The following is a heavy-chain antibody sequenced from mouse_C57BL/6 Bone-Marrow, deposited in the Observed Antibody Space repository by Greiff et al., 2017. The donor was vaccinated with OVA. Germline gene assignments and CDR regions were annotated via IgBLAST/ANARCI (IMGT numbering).Heavy chain of an antibody. CDR2: IDPANGNT. CDR1: GFNIKNPY. J-gene: IGHJ1*03. D-gene: IGHD1-1*01. Sequence: EVKLMESVAELVRPGASVKLSCTASGFNIKNPYMHWVKQRPEQGLEWIGRIDPANGNTKYAPNFQGKATITADTFSNTAYLQLSSLTSEDTAIYYCARNYGSSYGWYFDVWGTGTTVTVSS. CDR3: ARNYGSSYGWYFDV. V-gene: IGHV14-3*01.